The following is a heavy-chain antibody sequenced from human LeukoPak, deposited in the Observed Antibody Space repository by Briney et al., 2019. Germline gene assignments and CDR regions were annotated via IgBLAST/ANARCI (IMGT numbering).Heavy chain of an antibody. J-gene: IGHJ4*02. CDR3: AKDQWTYYYDNQGFDY. V-gene: IGHV3-23*01. Sequence: PGGTLRLSCAASGFTFSSYGMSWVRQAPGKGLEWVSAISGSGGSTYYADSVKGRFTISRDNSKNTLYLQMNSLRAEDTAVYYCAKDQWTYYYDNQGFDYWGQGTLVTVSS. CDR2: ISGSGGST. D-gene: IGHD3-22*01. CDR1: GFTFSSYG.